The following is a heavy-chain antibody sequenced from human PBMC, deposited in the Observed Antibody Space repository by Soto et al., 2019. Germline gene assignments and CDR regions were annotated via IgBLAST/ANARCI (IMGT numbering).Heavy chain of an antibody. V-gene: IGHV3-48*02. D-gene: IGHD3-10*01. J-gene: IGHJ4*02. CDR1: GFTFSNFP. Sequence: PGGSLRLSCAASGFTFSNFPMSWVRQAPGKGLEWVSYISSSSSSIYYADSVKGRFTISRDNAKNSLYLQMNSLRDEDTAVYYCARDLEGWFGEEDYWGQGTLVTVSS. CDR2: ISSSSSSI. CDR3: ARDLEGWFGEEDY.